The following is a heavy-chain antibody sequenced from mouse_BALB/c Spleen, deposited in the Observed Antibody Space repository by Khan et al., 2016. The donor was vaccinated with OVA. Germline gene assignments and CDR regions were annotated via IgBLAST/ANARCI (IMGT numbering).Heavy chain of an antibody. J-gene: IGHJ3*01. V-gene: IGHV5-6*01. CDR2: ISSGGDYT. CDR3: AEHLTGSLAY. CDR1: GFTFSSYS. Sequence: EVMLVESGGDLVKPGGSLKLSCAASGFTFSSYSMSWVRQTPDKRLEWVASISSGGDYTYYPDSVKGGFTITRENARNALYLQTRDLKSEYTAMYYCAEHLTGSLAYWGQGTLVTVSA.